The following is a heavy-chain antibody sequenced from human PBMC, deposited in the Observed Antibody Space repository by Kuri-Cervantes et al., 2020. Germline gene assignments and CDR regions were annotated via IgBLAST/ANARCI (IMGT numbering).Heavy chain of an antibody. V-gene: IGHV3-49*04. Sequence: GESLKISCAASGFNFDDYGMSWVRKAPGKGLEWVGFIRSQAHGGAIEYAASVKGRFTISRDDSKRIAYLQMNSLKIEDTALYYCTRDTDAWDYWGQGTLVTVSS. CDR3: TRDTDAWDY. J-gene: IGHJ4*02. CDR2: IRSQAHGGAI. CDR1: GFNFDDYG.